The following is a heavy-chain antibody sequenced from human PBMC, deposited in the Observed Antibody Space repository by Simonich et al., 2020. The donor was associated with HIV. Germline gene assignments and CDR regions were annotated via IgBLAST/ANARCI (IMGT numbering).Heavy chain of an antibody. CDR2: IKEDGSEE. J-gene: IGHJ4*02. CDR3: TTERGYDFWSGYYTFDY. D-gene: IGHD3-3*01. Sequence: EVQLVESGGGLVQSGGSLRLSCAASGFTFSSNWMSWVRQAPGKGLEWVANIKEDGSEEYDVDSVKGRFTISIDNAKNSLYLQMNSLKTEDTSVYYCTTERGYDFWSGYYTFDYWGQGTLVTVSS. V-gene: IGHV3-7*03. CDR1: GFTFSSNW.